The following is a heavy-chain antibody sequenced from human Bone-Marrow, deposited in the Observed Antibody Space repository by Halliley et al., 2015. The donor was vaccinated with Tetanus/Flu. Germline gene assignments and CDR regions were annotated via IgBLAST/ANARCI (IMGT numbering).Heavy chain of an antibody. Sequence: WYDGIKKYYADSLKGRFTISRDNSKNTLYLQMNSLRAEDTAVYYCARDSGVETYYYYYYVMDVWGQGTTVTVSS. CDR2: WYDGIKK. CDR3: ARDSGVETYYYYYYVMDV. D-gene: IGHD3-3*01. J-gene: IGHJ6*02. V-gene: IGHV3-33*01.